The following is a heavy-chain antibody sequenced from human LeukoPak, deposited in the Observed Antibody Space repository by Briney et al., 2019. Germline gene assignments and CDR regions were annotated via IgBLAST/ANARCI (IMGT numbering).Heavy chain of an antibody. V-gene: IGHV1-69*13. Sequence: AASVKVSCKASGGTFSSYAISWVRQAPGQGLEWMGGIISIFGTANYAQKFQGRVTITADESTSTAYMELSSLRSEDTAVYYCARDRDCSGGSCKGRFDPWGQGTLVTVSS. CDR3: ARDRDCSGGSCKGRFDP. CDR2: IISIFGTA. CDR1: GGTFSSYA. J-gene: IGHJ5*02. D-gene: IGHD2-15*01.